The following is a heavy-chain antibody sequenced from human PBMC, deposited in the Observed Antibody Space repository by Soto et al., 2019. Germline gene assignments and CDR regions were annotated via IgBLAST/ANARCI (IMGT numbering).Heavy chain of an antibody. J-gene: IGHJ4*02. Sequence: VQLLESGGGLVQPGGSLRLSCAASGFTFRDYAMNWVRLSPGKGLEWVSDISGNGDSARHADSVKGRFTISRDNSRNTLYLQMNSLRVDDTAVYYCGKERRGSGWSVCIFWGQGTLVTVSS. CDR2: ISGNGDSA. V-gene: IGHV3-23*01. CDR3: GKERRGSGWSVCIF. D-gene: IGHD6-19*01. CDR1: GFTFRDYA.